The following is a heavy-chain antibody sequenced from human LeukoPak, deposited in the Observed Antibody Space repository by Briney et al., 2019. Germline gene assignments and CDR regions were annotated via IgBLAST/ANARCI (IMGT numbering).Heavy chain of an antibody. CDR1: GGPFSGYY. Sequence: SETLSLTCAVYGGPFSGYYWRWIRQTPGKGLEWIGEINHSGSTNYNPSLKSRVTISVDTSTNQFSLQLSSVTAPDRALYYCKGAYIVGATLDYYYYGMDVWGQGTTVTVSS. V-gene: IGHV4-34*01. CDR3: KGAYIVGATLDYYYYGMDV. CDR2: INHSGST. J-gene: IGHJ6*02. D-gene: IGHD1-26*01.